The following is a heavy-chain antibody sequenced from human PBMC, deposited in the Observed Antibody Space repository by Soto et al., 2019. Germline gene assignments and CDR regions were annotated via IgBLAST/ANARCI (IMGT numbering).Heavy chain of an antibody. Sequence: PGGSLRLSCEVSGFTFSMYSMSWVRQSPGKGLEWVAKIPQDGVDGHYADSVKARFTISRDNGKNSLYLQLNNLRAEDTAVYYCARDHLILPAHDFFYGSDVWGRGATVTVSS. J-gene: IGHJ6*02. CDR1: GFTFSMYS. CDR3: ARDHLILPAHDFFYGSDV. D-gene: IGHD2-21*02. CDR2: IPQDGVDG. V-gene: IGHV3-7*03.